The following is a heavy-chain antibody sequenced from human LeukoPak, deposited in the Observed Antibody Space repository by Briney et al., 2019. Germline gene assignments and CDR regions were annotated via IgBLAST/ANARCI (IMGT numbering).Heavy chain of an antibody. J-gene: IGHJ4*02. D-gene: IGHD2-15*01. Sequence: SETLSLTCAVYGGSFSGYYWSWIRQPPGKGLEWIGSIFYSGSTYYNPSLKSRVTISVDTSKNHFSLRLSSVSAADTAVYYCARLRPIIVVVAATFDYWGQGTLVTVSS. CDR2: IFYSGST. CDR3: ARLRPIIVVVAATFDY. CDR1: GGSFSGYY. V-gene: IGHV4-34*12.